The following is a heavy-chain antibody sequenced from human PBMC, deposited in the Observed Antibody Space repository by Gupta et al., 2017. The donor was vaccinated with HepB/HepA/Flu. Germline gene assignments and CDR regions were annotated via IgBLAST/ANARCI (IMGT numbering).Heavy chain of an antibody. J-gene: IGHJ4*02. D-gene: IGHD3-3*01. CDR3: ARGYYDFWSGYPPPELNY. CDR1: GFTFSSYG. V-gene: IGHV3-33*01. CDR2: IWDDGSNK. Sequence: QVQLVESGGGVVQPGRSLRLSCAASGFTFSSYGMHWVRQAPGKGLEWVAVIWDDGSNKYYADSVKGRFTISRDNSKNTLYLQMNSLRAEDTAVYYCARGYYDFWSGYPPPELNYWGQGTLVTVSS.